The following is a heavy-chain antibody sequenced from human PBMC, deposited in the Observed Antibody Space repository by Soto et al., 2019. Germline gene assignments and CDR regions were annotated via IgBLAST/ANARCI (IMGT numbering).Heavy chain of an antibody. Sequence: QVQLVQSGAEVKKPGASVKVSCKASGITYTTYAIHLLRQAPGQGLEWMGWINTGNGNTRYSQRFQGRVTLTTDTSASKAYMDLSSLTSEDTAVYYCARAISGYVTWGQGTLITVSS. CDR1: GITYTTYA. CDR3: ARAISGYVT. CDR2: INTGNGNT. V-gene: IGHV1-3*04. J-gene: IGHJ5*02. D-gene: IGHD5-12*01.